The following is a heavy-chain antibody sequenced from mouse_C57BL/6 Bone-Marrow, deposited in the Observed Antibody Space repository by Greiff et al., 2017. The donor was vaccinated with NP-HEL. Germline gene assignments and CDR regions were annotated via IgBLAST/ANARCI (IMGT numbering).Heavy chain of an antibody. D-gene: IGHD1-1*01. CDR3: ARRGSQYYFDY. CDR1: GFTFSSYG. CDR2: ISSGGSYT. V-gene: IGHV5-6*02. J-gene: IGHJ2*01. Sequence: EVKLVESGGDLVKPGGSLKLSCAASGFTFSSYGMSWVRQTPDKRLEWVATISSGGSYTYYPDSVKGRFTISRDNAKNTLYLHMSSLKSEDTALYYCARRGSQYYFDYWGQGTTLTVSS.